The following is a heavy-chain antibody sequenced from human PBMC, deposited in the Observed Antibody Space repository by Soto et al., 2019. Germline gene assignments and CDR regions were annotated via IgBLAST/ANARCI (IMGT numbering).Heavy chain of an antibody. V-gene: IGHV1-3*01. J-gene: IGHJ5*02. CDR2: INAGNGNT. D-gene: IGHD3-3*01. CDR3: ARVQVFLERAGFDP. Sequence: ASVKVSCKASGYTFTSYAMHWVRQAPGQRLEWMEWINAGNGNTKYSQKFQGRVTITRDTSASTAYMELSSLRSEDTAVYYCARVQVFLERAGFDPWGQGTLVTVSS. CDR1: GYTFTSYA.